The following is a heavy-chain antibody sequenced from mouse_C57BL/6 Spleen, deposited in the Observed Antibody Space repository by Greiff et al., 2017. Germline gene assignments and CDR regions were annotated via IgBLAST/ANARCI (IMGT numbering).Heavy chain of an antibody. CDR2: IDPSDSYT. V-gene: IGHV1-69*01. J-gene: IGHJ2*01. CDR1: GYTFTSYW. CDR3: ASGKNYLDY. Sequence: QVQLQQPGAELVMPGASVKLSCKASGYTFTSYWMHWVKQRPGQGLEWIGEIDPSDSYTNYNQKFKGKSTLTVDKSSSTAYMQLSSLTSEDSAVYYCASGKNYLDYWGQGTTLTVSS.